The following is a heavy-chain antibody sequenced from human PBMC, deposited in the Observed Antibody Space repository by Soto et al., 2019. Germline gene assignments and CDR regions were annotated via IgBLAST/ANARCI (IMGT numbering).Heavy chain of an antibody. CDR2: ISSRGGST. V-gene: IGHV3-23*01. CDR1: GFAFSSYA. Sequence: PGGSLRLSCAASGFAFSSYAMSWVRQAPGKGLEWVSGISSRGGSTYYADSVKGRFTISRDNSKNTLFLRMNRPRVEDTAVYYCMRPAPCCRHYFYCGMDVWGQGTTVTVSS. J-gene: IGHJ6*02. CDR3: MRPAPCCRHYFYCGMDV.